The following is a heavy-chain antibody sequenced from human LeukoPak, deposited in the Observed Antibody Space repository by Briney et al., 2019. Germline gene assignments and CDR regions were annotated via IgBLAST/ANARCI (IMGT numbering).Heavy chain of an antibody. D-gene: IGHD4-11*01. CDR1: GFTFSSYS. J-gene: IGHJ4*02. Sequence: GGSLRLSCAASGFTFSSYSMSWVRQAPGKGLEWVSAISRSGDSTYYADSVKGRFTISRDNSKNTLYLQMNSLRAEDTAVYYCAKVGLTVTTILDYFDYWGQGTLVTVSS. CDR3: AKVGLTVTTILDYFDY. CDR2: ISRSGDST. V-gene: IGHV3-23*01.